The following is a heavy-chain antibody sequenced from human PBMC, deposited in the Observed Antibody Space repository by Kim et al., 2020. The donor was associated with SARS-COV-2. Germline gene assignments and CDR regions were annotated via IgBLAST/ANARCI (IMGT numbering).Heavy chain of an antibody. D-gene: IGHD3-16*01. CDR1: GFSFHDYT. CDR3: TKDRLGREFGGYGMDV. J-gene: IGHJ6*01. Sequence: GGSLRLSCAASGFSFHDYTFHWIRQAPGKGLEWVSLLSWGGGRTYYADSVKGRFTVSRDNSKNSLYLQMKSLKTEDTAVYFCTKDRLGREFGGYGMDVWG. CDR2: LSWGGGRT. V-gene: IGHV3-43*01.